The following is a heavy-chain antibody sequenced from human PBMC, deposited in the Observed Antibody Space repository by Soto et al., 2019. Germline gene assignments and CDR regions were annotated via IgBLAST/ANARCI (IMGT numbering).Heavy chain of an antibody. D-gene: IGHD1-1*01. V-gene: IGHV4-61*01. J-gene: IGHJ3*02. Sequence: SETLSLTCAVYGGFVSSGSYYWSWIRQPPGKGLEWIGEMSHSGGTHFNPSLKSRVTISVDTSKNQFSLNIYSVTAADTALFYCARVERGTVTTVVDAFDIWGPGTMVTVSS. CDR3: ARVERGTVTTVVDAFDI. CDR1: GGFVSSGSYY. CDR2: MSHSGGT.